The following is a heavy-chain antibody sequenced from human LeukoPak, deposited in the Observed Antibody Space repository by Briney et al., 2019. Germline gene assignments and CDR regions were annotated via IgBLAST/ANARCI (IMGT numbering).Heavy chain of an antibody. J-gene: IGHJ3*01. CDR1: GGSISSSSYY. Sequence: SETLSLTCTVSGGSISSSSYYLGWIRQPPGKGLEWIGSIYYSGSTYYNPSLNSLVTISVDPSKNHFYLKLSSVTAADTAVYYCARGFAIAVAGTAVGAFDVWGQGTMVTVSS. D-gene: IGHD6-19*01. CDR3: ARGFAIAVAGTAVGAFDV. V-gene: IGHV4-39*02. CDR2: IYYSGST.